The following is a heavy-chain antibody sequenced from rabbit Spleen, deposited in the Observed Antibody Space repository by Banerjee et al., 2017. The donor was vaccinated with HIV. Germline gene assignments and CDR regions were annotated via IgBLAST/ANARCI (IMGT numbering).Heavy chain of an antibody. Sequence: QEQLVESGGGLVKPGGTLTLTCTASGFSFSGILYMCWVRQAPGKGLVWIGCMNTDTTKTVYASWAKGRFTISKTSSTTVTLQMTSLTAADTATYFCARDYAGSSYPGWYFNLWGQGTLVTVS. J-gene: IGHJ4*01. CDR1: GFSFSGILY. D-gene: IGHD8-1*01. V-gene: IGHV1S45*01. CDR3: ARDYAGSSYPGWYFNL. CDR2: MNTDTTKT.